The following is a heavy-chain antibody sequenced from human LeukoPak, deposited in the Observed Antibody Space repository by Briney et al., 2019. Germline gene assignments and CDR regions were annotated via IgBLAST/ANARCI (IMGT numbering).Heavy chain of an antibody. CDR1: GSTVSNNY. Sequence: GGSLRLSCIASGSTVSNNYMSWVRQAPGKGLEWVSVIYSGGSTSYADSVKGRFTISRDNSKNTLYLQMNSLRAEDTAVYYCARFTHGGDFDYWGQGTLVTVSS. CDR2: IYSGGST. D-gene: IGHD2-21*01. CDR3: ARFTHGGDFDY. V-gene: IGHV3-66*01. J-gene: IGHJ4*02.